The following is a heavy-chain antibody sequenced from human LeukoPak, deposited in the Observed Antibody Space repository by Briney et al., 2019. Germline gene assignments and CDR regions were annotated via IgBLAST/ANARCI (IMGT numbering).Heavy chain of an antibody. Sequence: PSETLSLTCTISGGSISSYYWSWIRQPAGEELEWIGRISTNGNTNYNPSLKSRVTISVDTSKNQFSLILNSVTAADTAVYYCAMSNSVIRFDYCGQGTLVTVSS. D-gene: IGHD2/OR15-2a*01. CDR3: AMSNSVIRFDY. CDR1: GGSISSYY. J-gene: IGHJ4*02. CDR2: ISTNGNT. V-gene: IGHV4-4*07.